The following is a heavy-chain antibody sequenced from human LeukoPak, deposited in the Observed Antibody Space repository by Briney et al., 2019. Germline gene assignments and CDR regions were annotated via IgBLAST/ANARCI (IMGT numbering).Heavy chain of an antibody. CDR3: AKNGDRGAYCSGGSCYPYYYYYMDV. D-gene: IGHD2-15*01. J-gene: IGHJ6*03. CDR2: ISSTGGTA. V-gene: IGHV3-23*01. CDR1: GFTFSGFG. Sequence: PGGSLRLSCAASGFTFSGFGMSWVRQAPGKGLEWVSAISSTGGTAYYADSVKGRFTISRDNSKNTLYLQMNSLRAEDTAIYYCAKNGDRGAYCSGGSCYPYYYYYMDVWGKGTTVTISS.